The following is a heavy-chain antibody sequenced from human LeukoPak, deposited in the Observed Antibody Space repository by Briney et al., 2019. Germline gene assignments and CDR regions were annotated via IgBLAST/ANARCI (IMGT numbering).Heavy chain of an antibody. J-gene: IGHJ6*02. CDR1: GGSFGGYY. V-gene: IGHV4-34*01. Sequence: SETLSLTCAVYGGSFGGYYWSWIRQPPGKGLEWIGEINHSGSTNYNPSLKSRVTISVDTSKNQFSLKLSSVTAADTAVYYCAIIRGILPSYYYGMDVWGQGTTVTVSS. CDR2: INHSGST. CDR3: AIIRGILPSYYYGMDV. D-gene: IGHD1-26*01.